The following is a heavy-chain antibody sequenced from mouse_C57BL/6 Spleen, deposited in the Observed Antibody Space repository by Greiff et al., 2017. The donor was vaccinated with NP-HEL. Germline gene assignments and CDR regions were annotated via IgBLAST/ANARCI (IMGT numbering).Heavy chain of an antibody. J-gene: IGHJ1*03. CDR1: GYTFTSYW. Sequence: VQLQQPGAELVRPGSSVKLSCKASGYTFTSYWMHWVKQRPIQGLEWIGNIDPSDSETHYTQKFKDKATLTVDKSSSTAYMQLSSLTSEDSAVYYCARQATPWYFDVWGTGTTVTVSS. D-gene: IGHD6-1*01. CDR2: IDPSDSET. CDR3: ARQATPWYFDV. V-gene: IGHV1-52*01.